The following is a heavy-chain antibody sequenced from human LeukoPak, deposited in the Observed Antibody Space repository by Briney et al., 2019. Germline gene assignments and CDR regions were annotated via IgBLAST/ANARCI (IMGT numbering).Heavy chain of an antibody. CDR1: GYRFSTSW. V-gene: IGHV5-51*01. CDR2: IYPGDSDT. Sequence: GESLKISCEGSGYRFSTSWIGWVRQMREKGLEWMGIIYPGDSDTRYSPSFQGQVTISADKSISTAYLQWSSLKASDTAMYYCARLAPSMVEDYWGQGTLVTVSS. CDR3: ARLAPSMVEDY. D-gene: IGHD3-10*01. J-gene: IGHJ4*02.